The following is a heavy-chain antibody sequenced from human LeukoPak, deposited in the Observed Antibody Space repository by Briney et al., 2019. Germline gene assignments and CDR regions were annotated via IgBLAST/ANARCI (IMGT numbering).Heavy chain of an antibody. CDR2: ISAYNGNT. J-gene: IGHJ6*03. Sequence: GASVKVSCKASGYTFTSYGISWVRQAPGQGLEWMGWISAYNGNTNYAQKLQGRVTMTTDTSTGTAYMELRSLRSDDTAVYYCARDAWTFSIAAAAYMDVWGKGTTVTVSS. D-gene: IGHD6-13*01. CDR3: ARDAWTFSIAAAAYMDV. V-gene: IGHV1-18*01. CDR1: GYTFTSYG.